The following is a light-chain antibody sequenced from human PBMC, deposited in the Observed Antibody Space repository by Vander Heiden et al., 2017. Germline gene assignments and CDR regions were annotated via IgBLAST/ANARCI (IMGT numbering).Light chain of an antibody. Sequence: DIQMTQSPSSLSASVGDRVTITCRASQSISSYLNWYQQKPGKAPKLLVYAASSLQSGVPSRFSGSGSRTDFTLTVSRLQPEDFATYYCQQSDSTLRTFGQGTKVEIK. CDR1: QSISSY. CDR3: QQSDSTLRT. J-gene: IGKJ1*01. V-gene: IGKV1-39*01. CDR2: AAS.